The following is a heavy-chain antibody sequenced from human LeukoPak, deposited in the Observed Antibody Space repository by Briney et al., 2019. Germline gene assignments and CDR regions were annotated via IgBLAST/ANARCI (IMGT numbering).Heavy chain of an antibody. Sequence: ASVKVSCKASGYTFITYAIHWVRQAPGQRLEWMGWINAGNGNTKYSQNFQGRVTITRDTSASTAYMELSSLRSEDTAVYYCTRSPYGDGWYFDYWGQGTLVTVSS. D-gene: IGHD4-17*01. V-gene: IGHV1-3*01. J-gene: IGHJ4*02. CDR2: INAGNGNT. CDR3: TRSPYGDGWYFDY. CDR1: GYTFITYA.